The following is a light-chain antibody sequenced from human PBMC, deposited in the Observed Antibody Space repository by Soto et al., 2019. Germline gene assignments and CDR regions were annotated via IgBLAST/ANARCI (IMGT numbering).Light chain of an antibody. V-gene: IGKV3-15*01. J-gene: IGKJ1*01. CDR3: QQYNKWPRT. CDR2: GAS. Sequence: EIVMTQSPATLSVSPGEKATLSCSASQSVSSNLAWYQQKPGQAPRLLIYGASTRATGIPARFSGSGSGTVFSLTISSLLSEDFAVYYCQQYNKWPRTFGQGTKVDIK. CDR1: QSVSSN.